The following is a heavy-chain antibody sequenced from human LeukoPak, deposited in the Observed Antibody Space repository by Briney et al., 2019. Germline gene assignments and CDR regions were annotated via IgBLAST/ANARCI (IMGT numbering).Heavy chain of an antibody. CDR1: GGSISSGSYY. D-gene: IGHD3-3*02. V-gene: IGHV4-61*02. CDR3: ARGRAFFD. Sequence: SEALSLTCTVSGGSISSGSYYWSWIRQPAGKGLEWIGRIYTSGSTNYNPSLKSRVTISVDTSKNQFSLKLSSVTAADTAVYYCARGRAFFDWGQGTLVTVSS. J-gene: IGHJ4*02. CDR2: IYTSGST.